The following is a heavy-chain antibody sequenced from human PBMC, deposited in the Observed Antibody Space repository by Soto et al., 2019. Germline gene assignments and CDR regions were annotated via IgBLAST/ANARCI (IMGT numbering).Heavy chain of an antibody. J-gene: IGHJ6*02. CDR2: IYYSGST. Sequence: QVQLQESGPGLVKPSQTLSLTCTVSGGSISSGGYYWSWIRQHPGKGLEWIGYIYYSGSTYYNPSLKSLVTRSVDTSKKQVSLKLSSVTAADKAVYNCGRVCGGDCRNGMDVWGQGTTVTASS. V-gene: IGHV4-31*01. CDR3: GRVCGGDCRNGMDV. CDR1: GGSISSGGYY. D-gene: IGHD2-21*02.